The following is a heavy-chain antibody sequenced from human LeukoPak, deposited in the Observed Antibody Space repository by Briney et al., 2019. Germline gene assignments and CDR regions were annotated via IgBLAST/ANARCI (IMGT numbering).Heavy chain of an antibody. CDR3: ARDAVDTANAV. D-gene: IGHD5-18*01. V-gene: IGHV3-74*01. J-gene: IGHJ6*02. Sequence: HPGGSLRLSCAASGFTFTTYWMHWVRQAPGKGLVWVSHINSDGSITSYADSVKGRFTISRDNAKNTLYLQTNSLRAEDTAVYYCARDAVDTANAVWGQGTTVTVSS. CDR1: GFTFTTYW. CDR2: INSDGSIT.